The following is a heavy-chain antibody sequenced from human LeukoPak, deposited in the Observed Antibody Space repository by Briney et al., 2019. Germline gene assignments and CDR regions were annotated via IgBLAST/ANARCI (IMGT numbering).Heavy chain of an antibody. V-gene: IGHV3-7*01. CDR1: GFTFSNCW. J-gene: IGHJ4*02. CDR3: AGWRTYDSGSYNY. CDR2: IKQDGSEK. Sequence: GGSLRLSCAASGFTFSNCWMSWIRQAPGKGLEWVANIKQDGSEKYYVDSVKGRFTVSRDNAKNSLYLQMDSLRADDTALYYCAGWRTYDSGSYNYWGQGTLVTVSS. D-gene: IGHD3-10*01.